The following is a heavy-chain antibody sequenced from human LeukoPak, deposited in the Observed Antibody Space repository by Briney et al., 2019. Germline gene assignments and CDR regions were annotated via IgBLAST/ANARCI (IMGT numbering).Heavy chain of an antibody. CDR3: AKAYYDSSGYYSASYFGY. CDR1: GFTFSSYW. V-gene: IGHV3-74*01. D-gene: IGHD3-22*01. J-gene: IGHJ4*02. CDR2: INSDASST. Sequence: PGGSLRLSCEASGFTFSSYWMHWVRQAPGKGLVWVSRINSDASSTSYADSVEGRFSISRDNAKNTLYLQMNSLRAEDTAVYYCAKAYYDSSGYYSASYFGYWGQGTLVTVSS.